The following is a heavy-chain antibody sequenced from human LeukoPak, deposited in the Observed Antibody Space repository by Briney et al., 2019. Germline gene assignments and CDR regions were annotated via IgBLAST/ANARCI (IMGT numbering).Heavy chain of an antibody. D-gene: IGHD1-26*01. CDR2: MYYSGST. V-gene: IGHV4-59*01. J-gene: IGHJ4*02. CDR1: GGSISNYC. CDR3: ARVSWELRGVFDY. Sequence: SETLSLTCTVSGGSISNYCWSWIRQPPRKGLEWIGYMYYSGSTNYNPSLKSRVTISVDTSNNQFSLKLSSVTAADTAVYYCARVSWELRGVFDYWGQGTLVTVSS.